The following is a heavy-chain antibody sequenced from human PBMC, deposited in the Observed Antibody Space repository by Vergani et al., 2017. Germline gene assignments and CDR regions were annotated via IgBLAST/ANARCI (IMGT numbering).Heavy chain of an antibody. CDR1: GFTFSSYA. CDR2: ISYDGSNT. Sequence: QVQLVESGGGVVQPGRSLRLSCAASGFTFSSYAMHWVRQAPGKGVEWVAVISYDGSNTYYADSGKGRFTISRDNSKNTLYLQMNSLRAEDTAVYYCARTHLTTVGTGYFDYWGQGTLVTVSS. J-gene: IGHJ4*02. D-gene: IGHD4-23*01. V-gene: IGHV3-30-3*01. CDR3: ARTHLTTVGTGYFDY.